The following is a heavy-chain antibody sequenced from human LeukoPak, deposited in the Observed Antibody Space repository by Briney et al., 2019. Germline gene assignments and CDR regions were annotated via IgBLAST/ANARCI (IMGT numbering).Heavy chain of an antibody. CDR2: ISHSGST. CDR3: ARGYGYVWGRDGY. D-gene: IGHD3-16*01. V-gene: IGHV4-34*01. J-gene: IGHJ4*02. Sequence: SETLSLTCAVYGDFTSGYYLSWIRQPPGKGLEWMGEISHSGSTNYSPSLESRVTMSVDAPKNQISLKLNSLTAADTAVYCCARGYGYVWGRDGYWSQGTLVTVSS. CDR1: GDFTSGYY.